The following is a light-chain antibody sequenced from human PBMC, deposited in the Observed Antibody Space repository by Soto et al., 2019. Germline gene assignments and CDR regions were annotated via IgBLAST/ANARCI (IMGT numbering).Light chain of an antibody. CDR1: SGHSSYI. J-gene: IGLJ2*01. CDR3: ETWGSNYRV. V-gene: IGLV4-60*02. Sequence: QLVLTQSSSASASLGSSVKLTCTLSSGHSSYIIAWHQQQPGKAPRYLMKLEGRGSYNKGSGVPDRFSGSSSGADRYLTISNLQFEDEADYFCETWGSNYRVFGGGTKLTVI. CDR2: LEGRGSY.